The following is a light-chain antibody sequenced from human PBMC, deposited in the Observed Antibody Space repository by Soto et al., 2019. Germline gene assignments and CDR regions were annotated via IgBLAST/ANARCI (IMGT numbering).Light chain of an antibody. CDR3: QQSYSTPST. V-gene: IGKV1-39*01. J-gene: IGKJ1*01. Sequence: DIQMTQSPSSLSAYVGDRVTITCRASQSISSYLNWYQQKPGKAPKLLIYAASSLQSGVPSRFSGSGSGTDFTLTISSLQPEDFATYYCQQSYSTPSTFGQGTKVEIK. CDR1: QSISSY. CDR2: AAS.